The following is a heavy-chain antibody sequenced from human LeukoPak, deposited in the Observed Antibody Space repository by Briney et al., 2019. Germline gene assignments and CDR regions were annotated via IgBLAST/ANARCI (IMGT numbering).Heavy chain of an antibody. D-gene: IGHD3-16*01. CDR1: GYTFTSYG. CDR3: ARDPSLGLYTGGMEAFDI. CDR2: ISVYNGNT. Sequence: GASVKVSCKASGYTFTSYGITWVRQAPGQGLEWMGWISVYNGNTNYSQKLQGRVTMTTDTSTRTVYMELRSLRSDDTAVYYCARDPSLGLYTGGMEAFDIWGQGTVVTVSS. V-gene: IGHV1-18*01. J-gene: IGHJ3*02.